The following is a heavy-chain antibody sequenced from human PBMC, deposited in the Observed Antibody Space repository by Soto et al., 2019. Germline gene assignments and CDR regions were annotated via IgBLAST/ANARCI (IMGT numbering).Heavy chain of an antibody. CDR2: IYYSGST. V-gene: IGHV4-31*03. J-gene: IGHJ3*02. CDR1: GGSISSGDYY. CDR3: ASCETQREGAFDI. D-gene: IGHD1-1*01. Sequence: TSETLSLTFTVSGGSISSGDYYWSWIRQHPGKGLEWIGYIYYSGSTYYNPSLKSRVTISVDTSKYQFSLKLSSVTAADTAVYYCASCETQREGAFDIWGQGTMVT.